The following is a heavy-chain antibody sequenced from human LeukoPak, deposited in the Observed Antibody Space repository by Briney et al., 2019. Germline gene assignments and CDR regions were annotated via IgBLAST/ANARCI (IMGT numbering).Heavy chain of an antibody. V-gene: IGHV3-23*01. CDR3: AKDRPASHGSGSFGDY. D-gene: IGHD3-10*01. J-gene: IGHJ4*02. Sequence: PGGSLRLSCAASGFTFSSYAMSWVRQAPGEGLEWVSAISGSGTGTYYADSVKGRFTISRDNAKNTVYLQMNSLRAEDTAVYYCAKDRPASHGSGSFGDYWGQGTLVAVST. CDR1: GFTFSSYA. CDR2: ISGSGTGT.